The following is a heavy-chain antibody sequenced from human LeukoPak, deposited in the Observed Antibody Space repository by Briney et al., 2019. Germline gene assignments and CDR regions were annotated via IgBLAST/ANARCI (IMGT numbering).Heavy chain of an antibody. CDR3: AKDGYSNSRYDWFDP. J-gene: IGHJ5*02. V-gene: IGHV3-23*01. CDR1: GFTFSSYA. D-gene: IGHD6-13*01. CDR2: ISSGGGT. Sequence: GGSLRLSCAASGFTFSSYAISWVRQAPGKGLEWVSGISSGGGTYYADSVKGRFTISRDNSKNTLYLQMNNLRAEDTAVYYCAKDGYSNSRYDWFDPWGQRTLVTVSS.